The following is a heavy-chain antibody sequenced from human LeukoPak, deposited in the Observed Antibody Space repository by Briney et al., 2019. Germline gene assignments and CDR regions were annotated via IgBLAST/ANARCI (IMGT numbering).Heavy chain of an antibody. Sequence: GGSLRLSCAASGFTFSNCAMHWVRQAPGKGLEWVAVIWYGGNNQYYTDSVKGRFTISRDNSKNTLYLQMNSLKTEDTAVYYCAKDNGGGYSGLDFWGQGALVTVSS. J-gene: IGHJ4*02. CDR2: IWYGGNNQ. CDR1: GFTFSNCA. V-gene: IGHV3-30*02. CDR3: AKDNGGGYSGLDF. D-gene: IGHD1-26*01.